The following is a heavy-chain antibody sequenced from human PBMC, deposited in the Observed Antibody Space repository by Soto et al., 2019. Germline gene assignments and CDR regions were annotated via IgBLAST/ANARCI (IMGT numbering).Heavy chain of an antibody. V-gene: IGHV1-2*04. CDR1: GYTFTGYY. CDR2: INPNSGGT. Sequence: ASVKVSCKASGYTFTGYYMHWVRQAPGQGLEWMGWINPNSGGTNYAQKVQGWVSMTRDTSISTAYMELSRLRSDDTAVYYCARAGGVVVPAAIRTYYYYGMDVWGQGTTVTVSS. J-gene: IGHJ6*02. D-gene: IGHD2-2*02. CDR3: ARAGGVVVPAAIRTYYYYGMDV.